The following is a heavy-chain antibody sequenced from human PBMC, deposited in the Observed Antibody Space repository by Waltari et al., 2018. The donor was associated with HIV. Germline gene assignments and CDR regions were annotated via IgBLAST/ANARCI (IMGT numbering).Heavy chain of an antibody. D-gene: IGHD6-19*01. J-gene: IGHJ4*02. Sequence: EVQLVETGGGLIQPAGSLKLSCAAPGFTFSHNYLIWVRQAPGKGLEWVSIIYSGASTYYADSVKGRFTISRDNSKNTLYLQMNSLRAEDTAVYYCARGASGWLDYWGQGTLVTVSS. CDR1: GFTFSHNY. V-gene: IGHV3-53*02. CDR2: IYSGAST. CDR3: ARGASGWLDY.